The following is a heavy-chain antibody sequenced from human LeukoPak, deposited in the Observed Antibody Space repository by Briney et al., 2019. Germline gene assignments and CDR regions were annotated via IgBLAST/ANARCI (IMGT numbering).Heavy chain of an antibody. CDR2: ISSSSSYI. CDR1: GFTFSSYS. CDR3: AKDKGRYYYGSGSPSFDY. J-gene: IGHJ4*02. V-gene: IGHV3-21*01. Sequence: GGSLRLSCAASGFTFSSYSMKWVRQAPGKGLEWVSSISSSSSYIYYADSVKGRFTISRDNAKNSLYLQMNSLRAEDTAVYYCAKDKGRYYYGSGSPSFDYWGQGTLVTVSS. D-gene: IGHD3-10*01.